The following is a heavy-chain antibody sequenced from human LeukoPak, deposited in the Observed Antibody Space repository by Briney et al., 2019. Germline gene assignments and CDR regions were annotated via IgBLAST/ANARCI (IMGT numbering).Heavy chain of an antibody. CDR2: IMVGGGST. J-gene: IGHJ4*02. CDR3: AKDREGLSSGYDLEYFDY. D-gene: IGHD5-12*01. V-gene: IGHV3-23*01. CDR1: GFTFSTYA. Sequence: AGGSLRLSCAASGFTFSTYAMNWVRQAPGKGLESVSSIMVGGGSTYYADYVKGRFAISRDNSKNALFLQMNSLRAEDTAVYYCAKDREGLSSGYDLEYFDYWGQGTLVTVSS.